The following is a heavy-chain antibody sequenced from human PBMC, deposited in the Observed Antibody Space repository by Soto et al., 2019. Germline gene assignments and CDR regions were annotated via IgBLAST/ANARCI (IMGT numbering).Heavy chain of an antibody. CDR1: GLTFNKYW. CDR2: IQGDGSAK. CDR3: ARELVLLLKTAFDM. V-gene: IGHV3-7*01. Sequence: EVQLLEAGGGLVQPGGSLRLSCAASGLTFNKYWMTWVRQAPGRGLEWVANIQGDGSAKSYGDSVKGRFTISRDNAKNSLYLHMNSLRDEDTDVYFCARELVLLLKTAFDMWGQGTLVTVSS. D-gene: IGHD3-10*01. J-gene: IGHJ3*02.